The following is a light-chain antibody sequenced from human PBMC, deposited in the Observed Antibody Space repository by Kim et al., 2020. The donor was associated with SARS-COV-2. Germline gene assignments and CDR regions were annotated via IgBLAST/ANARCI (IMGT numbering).Light chain of an antibody. CDR1: QDIRDY. Sequence: ASVGDRGTITCRASQDIRDYVCCYQQNPGRAPKRLIYGASRLQSGVPSRFSGSGSGTEFTLTISSLQPEVFASYFCLQHNTCPITFGQGTRLEIK. J-gene: IGKJ5*01. CDR3: LQHNTCPIT. CDR2: GAS. V-gene: IGKV1-17*01.